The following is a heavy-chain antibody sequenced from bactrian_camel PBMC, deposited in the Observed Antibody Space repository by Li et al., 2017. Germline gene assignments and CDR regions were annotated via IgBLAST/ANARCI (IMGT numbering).Heavy chain of an antibody. CDR1: EYTYDPFC. CDR2: IFSGGPYT. CDR3: AAEGYDGSCRVGGQFDY. D-gene: IGHD6*01. V-gene: IGHV3S1*01. Sequence: HVQLVESGGGSVQAGRSLRLSRSHSEYTYDPFCLAWFRQTPGQEREGVAAIFSGGPYTYYADWVKGRFTMSQDADKNTLYLQMNNLKPEDTGMYYCAAEGYDGSCRVGGQFDYWGQGTQVTVS. J-gene: IGHJ4*01.